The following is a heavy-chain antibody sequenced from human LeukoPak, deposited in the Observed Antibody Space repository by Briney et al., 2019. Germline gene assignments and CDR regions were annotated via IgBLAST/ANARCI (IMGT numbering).Heavy chain of an antibody. CDR2: LNSVGENK. D-gene: IGHD3-3*01. J-gene: IGHJ6*03. CDR3: AREVYDFWSGYYTLYYYYYMDV. CDR1: GFTTHTNC. Sequence: GGSLTLSCEAAGFTTHTNCRDWARQAPGKGRVWFQALNSVGENKSYADSVKDRFTISRDNAKNTLYLQMNSLRAEDTAVYYCAREVYDFWSGYYTLYYYYYMDVWGKGTTVTVSS. V-gene: IGHV3-74*01.